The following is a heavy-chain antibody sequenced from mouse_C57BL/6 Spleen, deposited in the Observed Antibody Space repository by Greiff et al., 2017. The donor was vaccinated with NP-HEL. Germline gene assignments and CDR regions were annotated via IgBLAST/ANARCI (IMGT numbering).Heavy chain of an antibody. J-gene: IGHJ1*03. CDR2: IYIGNGYT. D-gene: IGHD1-1*01. Sequence: EVQLQQSGAELVRPGSSVKMSCKTSGYTFTSYGINWVKQRPGQGLEWIGYIYIGNGYTEYNEKFKGKATLTSDTSSSTAYMQLSSRTSEDSAIYVCARRDYSYGSSYRYFDFWGTGTTVTVSS. CDR3: ARRDYSYGSSYRYFDF. CDR1: GYTFTSYG. V-gene: IGHV1-58*01.